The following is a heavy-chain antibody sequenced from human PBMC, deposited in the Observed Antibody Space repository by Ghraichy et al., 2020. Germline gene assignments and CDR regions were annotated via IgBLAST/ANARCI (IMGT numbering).Heavy chain of an antibody. CDR1: GGSFSGYY. V-gene: IGHV4-34*01. CDR2: INHSGST. Sequence: ETLSLTCAVYGGSFSGYYWSWIRQPPGKGLEWIGEINHSGSTNYNPSLKSRVTISVDTSKNQFSLKLSSVTAADTAVYYCASTNTKTNWYFDLWGRGTLVTVSS. J-gene: IGHJ2*01. CDR3: ASTNTKTNWYFDL. D-gene: IGHD1-14*01.